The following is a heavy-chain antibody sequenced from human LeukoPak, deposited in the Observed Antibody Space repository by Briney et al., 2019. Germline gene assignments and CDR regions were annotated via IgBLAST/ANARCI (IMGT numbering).Heavy chain of an antibody. D-gene: IGHD3-10*01. CDR1: GYTFTSYA. CDR3: ARTEWFGELGDY. CDR2: INAGNGNT. V-gene: IGHV1-3*01. Sequence: ASVKVSCKASGYTFTSYAMHWVRQAPGQRLEWMGWINAGNGNTKYSQKFQGRGTITRGTSASTAYMELSSLRSEDTAVYYCARTEWFGELGDYWGQGTLVTVSS. J-gene: IGHJ4*02.